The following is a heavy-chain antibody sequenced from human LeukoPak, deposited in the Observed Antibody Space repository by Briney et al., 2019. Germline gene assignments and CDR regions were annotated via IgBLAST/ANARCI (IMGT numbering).Heavy chain of an antibody. D-gene: IGHD6-19*01. CDR3: ARDPGRGDSSGWGFDY. Sequence: PGGSLRLSCSASGFTFSNYGIHWVRQAPGKGLEYVSAVSGSGDITYYADSVKGRFTISRDNSKSTLFLQMSSLRAEDTAVYYCARDPGRGDSSGWGFDYWGQGTLVTVSS. CDR2: VSGSGDIT. J-gene: IGHJ4*02. CDR1: GFTFSNYG. V-gene: IGHV3-64D*06.